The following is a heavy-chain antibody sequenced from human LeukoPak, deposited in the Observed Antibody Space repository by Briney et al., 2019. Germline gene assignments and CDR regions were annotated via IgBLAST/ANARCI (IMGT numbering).Heavy chain of an antibody. CDR1: GGSFSGYY. CDR2: INHSGST. Sequence: PSETLSLTCAVYGGSFSGYYWSWIRQPPGKGLEWIGEINHSGSTNYNPSLKSRVTISVDTSKNQFSLKLSSVTAADTAVYYCARGGPYSGYGINYNWFDPWGQGTLVTVSS. V-gene: IGHV4-34*01. J-gene: IGHJ5*02. CDR3: ARGGPYSGYGINYNWFDP. D-gene: IGHD5-12*01.